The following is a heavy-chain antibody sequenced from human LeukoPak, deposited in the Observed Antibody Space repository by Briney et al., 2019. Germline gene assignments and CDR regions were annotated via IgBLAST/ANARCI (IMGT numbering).Heavy chain of an antibody. D-gene: IGHD3-16*01. CDR3: AKAQTKSRSVGGMGY. CDR1: QFTFSIHA. J-gene: IGHJ4*02. V-gene: IGHV3-23*01. CDR2: VTGGGGST. Sequence: GGSLRLSCAASQFTFSIHAMSWVRQAPGKGLERVSTVTGGGGSTYYADSVKGRFTISRDNSENTLYLQMSSLRADDTAVYYCAKAQTKSRSVGGMGYWGQGTLVTVSS.